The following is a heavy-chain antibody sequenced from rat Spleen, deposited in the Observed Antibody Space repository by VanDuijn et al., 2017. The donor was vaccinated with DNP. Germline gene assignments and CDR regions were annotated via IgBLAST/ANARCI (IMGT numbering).Heavy chain of an antibody. CDR1: GFSLTSYS. CDR3: IRDGGGNWFAY. V-gene: IGHV2-63*01. J-gene: IGHJ3*01. CDR2: NWYDGDT. Sequence: QVQLKESGPGLLQPSETLSLTCTVSGFSLTSYSVSWVRQPSGKGPEWMGRNWYDGDTAYNSVFKSRLSIRRDTSKNQVFLKMNSLETGDTGTYYCIRDGGGNWFAYWGQGTLVTVSS.